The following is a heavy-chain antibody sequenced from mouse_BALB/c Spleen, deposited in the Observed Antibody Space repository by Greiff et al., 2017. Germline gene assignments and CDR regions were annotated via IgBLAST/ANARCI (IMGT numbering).Heavy chain of an antibody. J-gene: IGHJ3*01. Sequence: VQLQQSGAELVRSGASVKLSCTASGFNIKDYYMHWVKQRPEQGLEWIGWIDPENGDTEYAPKFQGKATMTADTSSNTAYLQLSSLTSEDTAVYYCARGGLGFLPFAYWGQWTLVTVSA. CDR2: IDPENGDT. CDR1: GFNIKDYY. V-gene: IGHV14-4*02. CDR3: ARGGLGFLPFAY.